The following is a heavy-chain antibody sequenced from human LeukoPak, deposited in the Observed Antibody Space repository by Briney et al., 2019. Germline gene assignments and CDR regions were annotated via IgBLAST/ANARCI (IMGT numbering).Heavy chain of an antibody. J-gene: IGHJ4*02. CDR1: RFTFNTYA. CDR3: ATVNRDCSGGTCYSYDY. D-gene: IGHD2-15*01. V-gene: IGHV3-23*01. Sequence: PGGSPRLSCVASRFTFNTYAVNWVRQAPGKGLEWVSAISSNGDFTYYADSVRGRFTISRDNSKNTVFLQMNGLRADDRAVYYCATVNRDCSGGTCYSYDYWGQGTLVTVSS. CDR2: ISSNGDFT.